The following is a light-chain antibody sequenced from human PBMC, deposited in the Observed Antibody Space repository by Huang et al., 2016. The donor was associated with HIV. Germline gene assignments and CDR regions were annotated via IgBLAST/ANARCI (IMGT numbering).Light chain of an antibody. J-gene: IGKJ1*01. CDR3: QQLNIYPWT. CDR1: QGISTY. CDR2: EAS. Sequence: QLTQSPSSLSASVGDRVTITCRASQGISTYLAWYQQRPGKAPQLLIYEASILRSGVPSRFTGSGSGTDFTLTINSLQPEDYATYYCQQLNIYPWTFGQGTKVEV. V-gene: IGKV1-9*01.